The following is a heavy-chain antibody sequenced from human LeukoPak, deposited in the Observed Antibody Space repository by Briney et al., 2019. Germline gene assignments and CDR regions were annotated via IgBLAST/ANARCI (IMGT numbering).Heavy chain of an antibody. Sequence: PSETLSLTCAVSGGSFSEYSWKWIRQPPGEGLEWIGEINHSGSTNYNPSLKSRVTISEDTSKNQFSLNLTSVTAADTAVYYCARTEVASPLSTMFWGQGTLVTVSS. CDR2: INHSGST. J-gene: IGHJ4*02. CDR1: GGSFSEYS. D-gene: IGHD1-14*01. V-gene: IGHV4-34*01. CDR3: ARTEVASPLSTMF.